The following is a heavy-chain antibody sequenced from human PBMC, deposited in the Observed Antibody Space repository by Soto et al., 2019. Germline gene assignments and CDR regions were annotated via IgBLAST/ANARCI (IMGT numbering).Heavy chain of an antibody. CDR3: ARAGHAVAASVA. CDR2: IYPGDSDV. CDR1: GYSFSIYW. D-gene: IGHD6-25*01. V-gene: IGHV5-51*01. J-gene: IGHJ5*02. Sequence: PGESLKISCKGSGYSFSIYWIAWVRQMPGKGLEWMGIIYPGDSDVRYSPSFQGQVTISADKSTSTAYLQWSSLRASDTAMYYCARAGHAVAASVAWGQGTLAAVS.